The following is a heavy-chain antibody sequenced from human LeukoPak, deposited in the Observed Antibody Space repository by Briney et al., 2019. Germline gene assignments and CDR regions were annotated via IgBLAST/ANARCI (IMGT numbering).Heavy chain of an antibody. Sequence: PGGSLRLSCAASGFTVSSNYMSWVREAPGRGLGWGSVVYSGGSTYYADSVKGRFTISRDNSKNTLYLQMNSLRAEDTAVYYCAREGSYDYVWGSYRLDAFDIWGQGTMVTVSS. D-gene: IGHD3-16*02. J-gene: IGHJ3*02. CDR3: AREGSYDYVWGSYRLDAFDI. V-gene: IGHV3-66*01. CDR2: VYSGGST. CDR1: GFTVSSNY.